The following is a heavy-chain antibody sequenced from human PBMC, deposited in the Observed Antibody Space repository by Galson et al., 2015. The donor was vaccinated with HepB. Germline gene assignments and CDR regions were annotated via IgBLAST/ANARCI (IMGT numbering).Heavy chain of an antibody. CDR2: IGASGDSS. Sequence: SLRLSCAASGFVFRTYAMHWVRRVPGKGLEWVAGIGASGDSSYHADSANGRLPVSRDNYRNTLYLQMNNLRAEDSGIYYCAKVGEMTMTVVLTRGADNFDYWGQGTLVTVSS. D-gene: IGHD3-22*01. V-gene: IGHV3-23*01. CDR1: GFVFRTYA. J-gene: IGHJ4*02. CDR3: AKVGEMTMTVVLTRGADNFDY.